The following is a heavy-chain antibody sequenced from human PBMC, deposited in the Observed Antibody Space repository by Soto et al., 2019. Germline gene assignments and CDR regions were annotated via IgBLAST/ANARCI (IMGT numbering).Heavy chain of an antibody. CDR2: IIPIFGTA. Sequence: SVKVSCKASGGTFSSYAIIWVRQAPGQGLEWMGGIIPIFGTANYAQKFQGRVTITADESTSTAYMELSSLRSEDTAVYYCAREGPDRLAAAGGNDYWGQGTLVTVSS. CDR3: AREGPDRLAAAGGNDY. J-gene: IGHJ4*02. V-gene: IGHV1-69*13. D-gene: IGHD6-13*01. CDR1: GGTFSSYA.